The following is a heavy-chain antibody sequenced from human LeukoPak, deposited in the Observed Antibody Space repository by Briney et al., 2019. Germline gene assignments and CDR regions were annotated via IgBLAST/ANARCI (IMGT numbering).Heavy chain of an antibody. D-gene: IGHD6-13*01. CDR1: GFSVSDSY. CDR2: IYSGGST. Sequence: GGSLRLSCAASGFSVSDSYVNWVRQAPGKGLEWVSVIYSGGSTYYADSVQGRFTISRDNSNNTLYLQMNSLRVGDTAVYYCARDGAGFDYWGQGILVTVSS. CDR3: ARDGAGFDY. V-gene: IGHV3-53*01. J-gene: IGHJ4*02.